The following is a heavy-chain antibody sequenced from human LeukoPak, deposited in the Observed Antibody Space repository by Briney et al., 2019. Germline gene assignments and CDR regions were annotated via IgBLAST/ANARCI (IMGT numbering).Heavy chain of an antibody. J-gene: IGHJ4*02. CDR2: ISTSGDNT. Sequence: GGALRLSCAASGFTFSNYAMSWVRQAPGKGLEWVSTISTSGDNTYFADSVKGRSTISRDISKNTLYLQMNSLRVEDTAVYYCAKNRGYCSGGSCYGDYWGQGTLVTVSS. CDR1: GFTFSNYA. CDR3: AKNRGYCSGGSCYGDY. D-gene: IGHD2-15*01. V-gene: IGHV3-23*01.